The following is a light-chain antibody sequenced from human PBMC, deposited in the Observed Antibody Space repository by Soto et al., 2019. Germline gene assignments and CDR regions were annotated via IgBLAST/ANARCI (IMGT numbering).Light chain of an antibody. V-gene: IGLV2-14*01. Sequence: QSALTQPASVSGSPGQSITISCTVTSSDVGGYNYVSWYQQHPGNAPRLMIYEVNNRPSGVPNRFSGSKSGNTASLTISGLQAEDEADYYCISKTSSRTPFVFGTGTKVTVL. J-gene: IGLJ1*01. CDR2: EVN. CDR1: SSDVGGYNY. CDR3: ISKTSSRTPFV.